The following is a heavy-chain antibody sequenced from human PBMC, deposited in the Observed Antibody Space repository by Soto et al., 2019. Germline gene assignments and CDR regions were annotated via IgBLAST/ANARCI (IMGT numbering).Heavy chain of an antibody. CDR2: ISYSGST. J-gene: IGHJ4*02. V-gene: IGHV4-59*08. CDR1: GGSTSSYY. CDR3: ARQWGYNFDY. D-gene: IGHD5-12*01. Sequence: QVQLQESGPGLVKPSETLSLTCTVSGGSTSSYYWSWIRQPPGKGLEWIGYISYSGSTNYNPALKSRVTISVDTSKNQFSLKLSSVTAADTAVYYCARQWGYNFDYWGQGTLVTVSS.